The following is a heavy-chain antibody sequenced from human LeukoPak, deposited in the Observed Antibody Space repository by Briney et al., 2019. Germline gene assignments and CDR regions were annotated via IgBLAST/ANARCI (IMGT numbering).Heavy chain of an antibody. D-gene: IGHD3-22*01. CDR1: GGSISGYY. CDR3: ARHFTYHDDSSGFAGDGFDI. J-gene: IGHJ3*02. Sequence: NPSETLSLTCTVSGGSISGYYLSWIRQSPGKGLVWIRYMHYSGNTNYNPSLKSRVIMSVDMSRNNFSLRLSSVTAADTALYFCARHFTYHDDSSGFAGDGFDIWGQGTMVTVSS. CDR2: MHYSGNT. V-gene: IGHV4-59*08.